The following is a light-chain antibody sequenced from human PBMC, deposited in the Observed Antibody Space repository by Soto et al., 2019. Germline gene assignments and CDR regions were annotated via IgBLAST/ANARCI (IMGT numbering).Light chain of an antibody. CDR1: SSDVGGYHY. V-gene: IGLV2-14*01. CDR2: EVT. J-gene: IGLJ2*01. CDR3: SSYTTTYTVV. Sequence: QSALTQPASVSGSPGQSITISCTGTSSDVGGYHYVSWYQQHPGKAPKLMIYEVTNRPTGVSNRFSASKSGNTASLTISGLQAEDEAHCYRSSYTTTYTVVFGGGTKLTVL.